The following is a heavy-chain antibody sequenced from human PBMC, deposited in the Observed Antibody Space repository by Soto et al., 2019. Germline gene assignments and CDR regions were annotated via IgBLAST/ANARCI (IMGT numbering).Heavy chain of an antibody. CDR1: GGSISSGDYY. CDR3: ARDIMVRGVYNY. CDR2: IYYSGST. V-gene: IGHV4-30-4*01. D-gene: IGHD3-10*01. Sequence: PSETLSLTCTVSGGSISSGDYYWSWIRQPPGKGLEWIGYIYYSGSTYYNPSLKSRVTISVDTSKNQFSLKLSSVTAADTAVYYCARDIMVRGVYNYWGQGTLVTVSS. J-gene: IGHJ4*02.